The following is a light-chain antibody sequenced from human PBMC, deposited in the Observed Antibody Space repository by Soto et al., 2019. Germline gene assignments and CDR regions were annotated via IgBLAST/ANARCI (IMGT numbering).Light chain of an antibody. CDR2: AAS. CDR3: QQTDSFPIT. J-gene: IGKJ5*01. CDR1: QGISSY. V-gene: IGKV1-9*01. Sequence: DIQLTQSPSFLSASVGDRVTITCRASQGISSYLAWYQQKPGKAPKLLIYAASTLQSGVPSRFSGSGSGTEFTLTISSLQPEDFGTYYCQQTDSFPITFGQGTRLEIK.